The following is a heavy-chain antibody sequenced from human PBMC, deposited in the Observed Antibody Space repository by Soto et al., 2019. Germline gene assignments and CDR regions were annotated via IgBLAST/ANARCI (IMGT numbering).Heavy chain of an antibody. J-gene: IGHJ5*02. CDR3: ARDRYYDFWSGLFDP. D-gene: IGHD3-3*01. CDR2: INAGNGNT. V-gene: IGHV1-3*05. Sequence: QVQLVQSGAEEKKPGASVKVSCKASGYTFNSYAMHWVRQAPGQRLEWMGWINAGNGNTKYSQKFQGRVTITRDTSASTAYMELSSLRSEDTAVYYCARDRYYDFWSGLFDPWGQGTLVTVSS. CDR1: GYTFNSYA.